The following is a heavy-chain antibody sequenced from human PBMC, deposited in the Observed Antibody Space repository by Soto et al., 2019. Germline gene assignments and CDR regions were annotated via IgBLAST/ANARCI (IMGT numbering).Heavy chain of an antibody. D-gene: IGHD3-10*01. CDR2: INSDGTIT. Sequence: PGGSLRLSCAASGFTFSSYWMFWVRQAPGSGLMWVSRINSDGTITDYADSVRGRFTMSRDNAKNMLYLQLNSLRVEDTATYYCAREFYGSGIWGQRTLVTVSS. CDR3: AREFYGSGI. V-gene: IGHV3-74*01. J-gene: IGHJ4*02. CDR1: GFTFSSYW.